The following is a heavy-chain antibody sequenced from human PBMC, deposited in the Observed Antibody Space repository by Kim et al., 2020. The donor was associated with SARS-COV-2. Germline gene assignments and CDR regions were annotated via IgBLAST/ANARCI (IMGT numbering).Heavy chain of an antibody. J-gene: IGHJ4*02. CDR3: ATRGR. CDR2: IYKEGNT. Sequence: IYKEGNTFYVDSTKGRFTIARDNSKNSLSLQMNSLRAEDTAVYYCATRGRWGQGTLVTVSS. D-gene: IGHD3-10*01. V-gene: IGHV3-53*01.